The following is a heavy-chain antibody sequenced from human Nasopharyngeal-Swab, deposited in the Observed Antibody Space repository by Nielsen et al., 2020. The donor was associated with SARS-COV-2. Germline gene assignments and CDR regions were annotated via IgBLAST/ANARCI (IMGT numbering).Heavy chain of an antibody. CDR2: INHSGST. D-gene: IGHD2-21*02. V-gene: IGHV4-34*01. Sequence: WIRQPPGKGLEWIGEINHSGSTNYNPSLKSRVTISVDRSKNQFSLKLSSVTAADTAVYYCAREGGYCGGDCPEYFDYWGQGTLVTVSS. J-gene: IGHJ4*02. CDR3: AREGGYCGGDCPEYFDY.